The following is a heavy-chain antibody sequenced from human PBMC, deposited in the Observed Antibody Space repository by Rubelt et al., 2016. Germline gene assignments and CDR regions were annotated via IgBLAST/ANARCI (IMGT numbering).Heavy chain of an antibody. Sequence: EVQLLESGGGLVQPGGSLRLSCAASGFTFSSYAMSWVRQAPGKGLEWVSAISGSGGSTYYADSVKGRFTISRDNSKNTLYLQMNSLRAEDTAVYYCARRPRKWFYFDYWGQGALVTVSS. V-gene: IGHV3-23*01. J-gene: IGHJ4*02. CDR1: GFTFSSYA. D-gene: IGHD3-22*01. CDR2: ISGSGGST. CDR3: ARRPRKWFYFDY.